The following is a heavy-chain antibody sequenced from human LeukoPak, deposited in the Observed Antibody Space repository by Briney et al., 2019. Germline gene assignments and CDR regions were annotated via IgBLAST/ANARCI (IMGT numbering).Heavy chain of an antibody. V-gene: IGHV6-1*01. CDR1: GDSVASNSTA. CDR2: TYYRSRWYN. J-gene: IGHJ3*01. Sequence: QTLSLTCVISGDSVASNSTACNWVRQSPSRGLEWLGRTYYRSRWYNDYAVSVKGRITINPDTSKNQFSLQLNSVTPEDTAVYYCARGGQGDGYSADEAFDFWGQGTVVTVS. D-gene: IGHD5-24*01. CDR3: ARGGQGDGYSADEAFDF.